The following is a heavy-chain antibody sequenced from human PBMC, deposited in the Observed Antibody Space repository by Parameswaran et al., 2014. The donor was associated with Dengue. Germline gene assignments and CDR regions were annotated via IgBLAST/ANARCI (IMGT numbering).Heavy chain of an antibody. CDR3: ARVLTGDHYLRYWYFDL. Sequence: RWIRQPPGKGLEWVSVIYSGGSTYYADSVKGRFTISRDNSKNTLYLQMNSLRAEDTAVYYCARVLTGDHYLRYWYFDLWGRGTLVTVSS. J-gene: IGHJ2*01. CDR2: IYSGGST. D-gene: IGHD7-27*01. V-gene: IGHV3-53*01.